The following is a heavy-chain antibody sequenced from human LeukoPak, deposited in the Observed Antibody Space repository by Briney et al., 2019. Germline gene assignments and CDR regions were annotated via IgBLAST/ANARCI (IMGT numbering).Heavy chain of an antibody. J-gene: IGHJ4*02. V-gene: IGHV3-74*01. D-gene: IGHD3-10*01. Sequence: GSLRLSCAASGFTFSTYWMHWARQAPGKGLVWVSRISSDGSITGYADSVKGRFTISRDNAKNTLYLQMNSLRAEDTAVYYCARHLNYYLDYWGQGTLVTVSS. CDR2: ISSDGSIT. CDR1: GFTFSTYW. CDR3: ARHLNYYLDY.